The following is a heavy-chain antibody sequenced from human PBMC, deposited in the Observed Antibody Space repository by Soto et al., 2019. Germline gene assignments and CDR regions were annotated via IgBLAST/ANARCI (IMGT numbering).Heavy chain of an antibody. V-gene: IGHV1-69*01. CDR2: IIPIFGTA. J-gene: IGHJ4*02. Sequence: QGQLVQSGAEVKKPGSSVKVSCKASGGTFSSYAISWVRQAPGQGLEWMGGIIPIFGTANYAQKFQVRVTITAEESTSTAYMELSSLRSEDTAVYYCARGPYSSGWSSHFDYWGKGTLVTVSS. CDR3: ARGPYSSGWSSHFDY. D-gene: IGHD6-19*01. CDR1: GGTFSSYA.